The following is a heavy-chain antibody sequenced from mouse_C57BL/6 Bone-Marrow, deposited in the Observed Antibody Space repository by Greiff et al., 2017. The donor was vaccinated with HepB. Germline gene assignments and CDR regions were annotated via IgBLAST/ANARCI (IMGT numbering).Heavy chain of an antibody. J-gene: IGHJ3*01. CDR3: ARELVAWFAY. V-gene: IGHV1-76*01. D-gene: IGHD1-3*01. CDR2: IYPGSGNT. CDR1: GYTFTDYY. Sequence: QVQLQQSGAELVRPGASVKLSCKASGYTFTDYYINWVKQRPGQGLEWIARIYPGSGNTYYNEKFKGKATLTAEKSSSTAYMQLSSLTSEDSAVYFCARELVAWFAYWGQGTLVTVSA.